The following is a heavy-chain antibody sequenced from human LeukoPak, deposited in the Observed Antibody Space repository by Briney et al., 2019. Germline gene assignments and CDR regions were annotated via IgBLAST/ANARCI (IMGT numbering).Heavy chain of an antibody. V-gene: IGHV3-7*01. D-gene: IGHD2/OR15-2a*01. J-gene: IGHJ3*02. Sequence: GGSLRLSCAASGFTFSSYWMSWVRQAPGKGLEWVANIKQDGSEKYYVDSVKGRFTISRDNAKNSLYLQMNSLRAEDTAVYYCARRILDPTRDAFDIWGQGTMVTVSS. CDR1: GFTFSSYW. CDR3: ARRILDPTRDAFDI. CDR2: IKQDGSEK.